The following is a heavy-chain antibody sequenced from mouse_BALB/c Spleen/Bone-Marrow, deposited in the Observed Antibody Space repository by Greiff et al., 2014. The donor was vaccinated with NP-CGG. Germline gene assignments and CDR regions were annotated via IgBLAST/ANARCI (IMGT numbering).Heavy chain of an antibody. CDR2: IDPANGNT. J-gene: IGHJ3*01. CDR3: ARYDHRYSWFAY. CDR1: GFNIKDTY. D-gene: IGHD2-14*01. Sequence: EVQLVESGAELVKPGASVKLSCTASGFNIKDTYMHWVKQRPEQGLEWIGRIDPANGNTKYDPKFQGKATITTDTSSNTAYLQLRSLTSEDTAVYYCARYDHRYSWFAYWGQGTLVTVSA. V-gene: IGHV14-3*02.